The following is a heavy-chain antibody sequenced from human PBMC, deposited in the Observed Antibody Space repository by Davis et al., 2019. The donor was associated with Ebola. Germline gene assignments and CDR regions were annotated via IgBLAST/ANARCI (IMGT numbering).Heavy chain of an antibody. J-gene: IGHJ6*03. CDR2: IIPILGIA. V-gene: IGHV1-69*10. D-gene: IGHD3-3*01. CDR1: GGTFSSYA. CDR3: ALSEDYDFWSGYYYYYMDV. Sequence: SVKVSCKASGGTFSSYAINWVRQAPGQGLEWMGGIIPILGIANYAQKFQDRLTITADKSTSSAYMELRSLRSEDTAVYYCALSEDYDFWSGYYYYYMDVWGKGTTVTVSS.